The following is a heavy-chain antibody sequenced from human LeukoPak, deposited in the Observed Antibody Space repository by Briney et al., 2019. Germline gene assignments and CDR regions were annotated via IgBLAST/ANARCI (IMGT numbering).Heavy chain of an antibody. CDR3: ASPRSGYRYTFDY. Sequence: PSETLSLTCAVSAASISNYYWSWIRQAPGKGLEWIGYISTSGSTNYNPSFKSRVSISLDTSKNRFSLNLNFVTAADTAVYYCASPRSGYRYTFDYWGQGALVTVSS. J-gene: IGHJ4*02. V-gene: IGHV4-4*09. CDR2: ISTSGST. D-gene: IGHD3-22*01. CDR1: AASISNYY.